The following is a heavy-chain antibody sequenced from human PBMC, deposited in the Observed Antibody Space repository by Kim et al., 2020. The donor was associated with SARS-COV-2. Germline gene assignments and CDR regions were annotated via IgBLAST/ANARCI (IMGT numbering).Heavy chain of an antibody. D-gene: IGHD5-18*01. CDR3: ARDRDGYSYAYGY. V-gene: IGHV1-2*02. J-gene: IGHJ4*02. Sequence: YAQKFQGRVTMTRDTSISTVYMELSSLRSDDTAFYYCARDRDGYSYAYGYWGQGILVIVSS.